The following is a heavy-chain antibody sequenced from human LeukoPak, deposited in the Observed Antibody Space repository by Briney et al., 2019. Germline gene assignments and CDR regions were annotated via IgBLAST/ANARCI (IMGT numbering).Heavy chain of an antibody. CDR3: ARVRAGYYVDY. J-gene: IGHJ4*02. CDR1: GFTFSSIS. CDR2: ISTSSSTI. D-gene: IGHD6-13*01. Sequence: GGSLRLSCAASGFTFSSISMSWVRQAPGKGLEWVSYISTSSSTIYYADSVKGRFTISRDNAKNSLFLQLSSLRDEDTAVYYCARVRAGYYVDYWGQGTLVTVSP. V-gene: IGHV3-48*02.